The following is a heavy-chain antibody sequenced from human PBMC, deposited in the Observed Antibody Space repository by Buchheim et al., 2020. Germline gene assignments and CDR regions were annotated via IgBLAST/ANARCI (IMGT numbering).Heavy chain of an antibody. Sequence: QVQLQQWGAGLLKPSETLSLTCAVYGGSFSGYYWSWIRQPPGKGLEWIGEINHSGSTNYNPSLKSRVTISVDTSKNQFSLKLSSVTAADTAVYYCVRGHSGSYRDFDYWGQGTL. D-gene: IGHD1-26*01. J-gene: IGHJ4*02. CDR1: GGSFSGYY. CDR3: VRGHSGSYRDFDY. V-gene: IGHV4-34*01. CDR2: INHSGST.